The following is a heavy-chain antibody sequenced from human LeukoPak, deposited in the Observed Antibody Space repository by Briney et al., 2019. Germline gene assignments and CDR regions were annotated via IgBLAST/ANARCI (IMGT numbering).Heavy chain of an antibody. D-gene: IGHD6-19*01. V-gene: IGHV4-34*01. CDR2: INHSGNT. CDR1: GGSFSGYY. J-gene: IGHJ3*02. CDR3: ARVPIAVAGTSAFDI. Sequence: SETLSLTCAVYGGSFSGYYWSWIRQPPGKGLEWIGEINHSGNTNYNPSLKSRVTISVDTSKKKISLKLSSVTAADTAVYYCARVPIAVAGTSAFDIWGQGTMVTVSS.